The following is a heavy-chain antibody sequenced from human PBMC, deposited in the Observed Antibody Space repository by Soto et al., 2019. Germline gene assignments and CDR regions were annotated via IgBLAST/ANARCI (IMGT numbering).Heavy chain of an antibody. Sequence: SETLSLTCTVSGGSVSSGSYYWSWIRQPPGKGLEWIGYIYYSGSTNYNHSLQSRVTISVDTSKNQFSLKLSSVTAADTAVYYCARIPTWFGELLTYAFDIWGQGTMVTVSS. J-gene: IGHJ3*02. CDR1: GGSVSSGSYY. D-gene: IGHD3-10*01. CDR2: IYYSGST. V-gene: IGHV4-61*01. CDR3: ARIPTWFGELLTYAFDI.